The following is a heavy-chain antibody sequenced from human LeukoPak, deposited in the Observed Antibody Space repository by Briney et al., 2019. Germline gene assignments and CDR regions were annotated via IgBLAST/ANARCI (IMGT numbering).Heavy chain of an antibody. CDR3: ARGVNYYDSSGYVDY. D-gene: IGHD3-22*01. Sequence: SETPSLTCTVSGGSISPYYWSWIRQPPGKGLEWIGYIYYSGSTNYNPSLKSRVTISVDTSKNQFSLKLSSVTAAGTAVYYCARGVNYYDSSGYVDYWGQGTLVTVSS. V-gene: IGHV4-59*08. CDR2: IYYSGST. J-gene: IGHJ4*02. CDR1: GGSISPYY.